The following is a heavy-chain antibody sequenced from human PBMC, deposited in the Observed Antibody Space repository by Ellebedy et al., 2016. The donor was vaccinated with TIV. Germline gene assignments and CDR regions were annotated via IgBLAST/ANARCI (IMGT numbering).Heavy chain of an antibody. CDR1: GGSISSSGRY. V-gene: IGHV4-39*01. Sequence: MPSETLSLTCTVSGGSISSSGRYWGWIRQPPGKGLEWIGSIYSSGSTYYNPSLKSRVTISVDTSKNQFSLKLSSVTAADTAVYYCARHAKLFLCFFDYWGQGTLVTVSS. CDR2: IYSSGST. D-gene: IGHD2/OR15-2a*01. J-gene: IGHJ4*02. CDR3: ARHAKLFLCFFDY.